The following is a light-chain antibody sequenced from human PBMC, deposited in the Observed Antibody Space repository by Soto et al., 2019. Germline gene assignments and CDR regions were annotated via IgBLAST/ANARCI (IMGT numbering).Light chain of an antibody. CDR1: QDISKY. J-gene: IGKJ3*01. Sequence: DIQITQSPSSLSSSVGDRVGITCHSSQDISKYLNWYQQKPGIAPKVLISDASNLETGVPPRFSGSGSGTEFSLTISGLQPEDFATYYCQQYDNLPLTFGPGTKVDIK. CDR3: QQYDNLPLT. CDR2: DAS. V-gene: IGKV1-33*01.